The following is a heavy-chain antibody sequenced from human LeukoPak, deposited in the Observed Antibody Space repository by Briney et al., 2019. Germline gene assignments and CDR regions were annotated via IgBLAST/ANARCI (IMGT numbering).Heavy chain of an antibody. D-gene: IGHD2-8*01. CDR1: GITFSSYG. V-gene: IGHV3-7*01. CDR3: ARHGRDSRYAQFDY. Sequence: GGTLRLSCAASGITFSSYGMSWVRQAPGKGLEWVANIRQDESEKYYIDSVKGRLTISRDNAKKSLYLQMNSLRAEDTGVYYCARHGRDSRYAQFDYWGQGISVTVSS. CDR2: IRQDESEK. J-gene: IGHJ4*02.